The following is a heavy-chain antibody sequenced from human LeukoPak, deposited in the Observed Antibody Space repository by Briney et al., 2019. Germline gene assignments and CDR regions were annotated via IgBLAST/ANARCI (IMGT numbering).Heavy chain of an antibody. CDR2: ISGSGGST. CDR3: AKRTDYSNYGPFDY. Sequence: GGSLRLSCAASGFTFSSYAMSWVRHAPGKGLEWVSAISGSGGSTYYADSVKGRFTISRDNPKNTLFLQMNSLRAEDTAVYYCAKRTDYSNYGPFDYWGQGTLVTVSS. J-gene: IGHJ4*02. V-gene: IGHV3-23*01. D-gene: IGHD4-11*01. CDR1: GFTFSSYA.